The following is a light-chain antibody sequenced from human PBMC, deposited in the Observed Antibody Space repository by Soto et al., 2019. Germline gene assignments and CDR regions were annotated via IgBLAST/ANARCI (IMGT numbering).Light chain of an antibody. Sequence: DIQLTQSPSSLSASVGDRFTITCRVSQGISTYLNWYRQKPGKVPKLLIYSASSLQCGVPSRFSGSGSGTDFTLTISSLQSEDFAVYYCQQYNNWPPAFGQGTKVDIK. CDR2: SAS. CDR1: QGISTY. CDR3: QQYNNWPPA. J-gene: IGKJ1*01. V-gene: IGKV1-27*01.